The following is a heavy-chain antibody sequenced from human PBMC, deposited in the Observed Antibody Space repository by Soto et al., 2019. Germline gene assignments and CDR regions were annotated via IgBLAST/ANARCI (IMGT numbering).Heavy chain of an antibody. Sequence: PSETLSLTCAVSSGSISSSNWWSWVRQPPGKGLEWIGEIYHSGSTNYNPSLKSRVTISVDKSKNQFSLKLSSVTAADTAVYYCARGLKEWLGQYYYYYYMDVWGKGTTVTVSS. CDR3: ARGLKEWLGQYYYYYYMDV. CDR2: IYHSGST. CDR1: SGSISSSNW. J-gene: IGHJ6*03. D-gene: IGHD3-3*01. V-gene: IGHV4-4*02.